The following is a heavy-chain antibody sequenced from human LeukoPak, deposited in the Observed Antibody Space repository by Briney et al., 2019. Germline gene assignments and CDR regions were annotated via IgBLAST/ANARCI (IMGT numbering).Heavy chain of an antibody. V-gene: IGHV3-23*01. D-gene: IGHD3-3*01. Sequence: GGSLRLSCAASGFTVSSNYMSWVRQAPGKGLEWVSAISGSGGSTYYADSVKGRFTISRDNSKNTLYLQMNSLRAEDTAVYYCARVGGSWRYFDYWGQGTLVTVSS. CDR2: ISGSGGST. CDR1: GFTVSSNY. J-gene: IGHJ4*02. CDR3: ARVGGSWRYFDY.